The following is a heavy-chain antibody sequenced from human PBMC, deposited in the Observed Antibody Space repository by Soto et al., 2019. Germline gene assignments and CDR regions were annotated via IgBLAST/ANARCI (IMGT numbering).Heavy chain of an antibody. CDR3: ARDGSIAVRGRDWFDP. CDR2: IYYSGST. V-gene: IGHV4-59*01. CDR1: GGSISSYY. Sequence: PSETLSLTCTVSGGSISSYYWSWIPQPPGKGLEWIGYIYYSGSTNYNPSLKSRVTISVDTSKNQFSLKLSSVTAADTAVYYCARDGSIAVRGRDWFDPWGQGTLVTVSS. D-gene: IGHD6-6*01. J-gene: IGHJ5*02.